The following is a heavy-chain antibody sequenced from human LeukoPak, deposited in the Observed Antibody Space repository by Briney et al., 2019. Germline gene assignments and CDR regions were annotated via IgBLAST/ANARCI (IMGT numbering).Heavy chain of an antibody. D-gene: IGHD6-13*01. V-gene: IGHV1-69*04. CDR1: GGTFSSYA. CDR2: IIPILGIA. CDR3: ARDTGGSSSWYPPDY. Sequence: ASVKVPCKASGGTFSSYAISWVRQAPGQGLEWMGRIIPILGIANYAQKFQGRVTITADKSTSTAYMELSSLRSEDTAVYYCARDTGGSSSWYPPDYWGQGTLVTVSS. J-gene: IGHJ4*02.